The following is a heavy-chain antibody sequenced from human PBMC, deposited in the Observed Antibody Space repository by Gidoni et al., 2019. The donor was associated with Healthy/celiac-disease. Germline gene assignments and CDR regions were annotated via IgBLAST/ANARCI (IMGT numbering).Heavy chain of an antibody. CDR2: TYYRSKWYN. Sequence: QVQLQQSGPGLVKPSRTLSLTCAIPGDSVSSNSAAWNWIRQSPSRGLEWLGRTYYRSKWYNDYAVSVKSRITINPDTSKNQFSLQLNSVTPEDTAVYYCARNVLRYFDWLEMDGMDVWGQGTTVTVSS. CDR3: ARNVLRYFDWLEMDGMDV. J-gene: IGHJ6*02. V-gene: IGHV6-1*01. D-gene: IGHD3-9*01. CDR1: GDSVSSNSAA.